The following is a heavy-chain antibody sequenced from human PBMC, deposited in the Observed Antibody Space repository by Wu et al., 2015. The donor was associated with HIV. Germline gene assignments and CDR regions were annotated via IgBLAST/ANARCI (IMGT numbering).Heavy chain of an antibody. V-gene: IGHV1-69*05. CDR1: GGSFSSDA. Sequence: QVQLVQSGAEVKEPGSSVKVSCKASGGSFSSDAVSWVRQAPGQGLEWMGRIIPALGTVKYAQNFQGRVTITTDGTDESTSTAYMELSSLRSDDTAVYFCATKGLGYWGQGTLVTVSS. D-gene: IGHD2-2*01. CDR3: ATKGLGY. CDR2: IIPALGTV. J-gene: IGHJ4*02.